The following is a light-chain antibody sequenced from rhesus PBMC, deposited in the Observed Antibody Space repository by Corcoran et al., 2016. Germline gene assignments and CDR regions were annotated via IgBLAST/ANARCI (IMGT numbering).Light chain of an antibody. J-gene: IGKJ3*01. CDR2: KAY. CDR1: QSISSW. V-gene: IGKV1-22*01. CDR3: QQYSSSPFT. Sequence: DIQMTQSPSSLSASVGDTVNITSRASQSISSWLAWYQQKPGKAPKLLIYKAYSLKSGIPSRFSGSGSGTVFTLPTSSLQSEDFATSYCQQYSSSPFTFGPGTKLDIK.